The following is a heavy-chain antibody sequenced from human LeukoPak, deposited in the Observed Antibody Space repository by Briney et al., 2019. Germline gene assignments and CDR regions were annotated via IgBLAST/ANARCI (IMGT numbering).Heavy chain of an antibody. D-gene: IGHD3-16*01. Sequence: SETLSLTCTVSVGSISSSSYYWGWVRQPPGKGLERIWSNYYSRSTYYKPSLKSRFTISVDTSKNQFSLKLSSVTAADTAVYYCARETSQKGAHYMDVWGKGTTITISS. CDR2: NYYSRST. J-gene: IGHJ6*03. CDR1: VGSISSSSYY. CDR3: ARETSQKGAHYMDV. V-gene: IGHV4-39*07.